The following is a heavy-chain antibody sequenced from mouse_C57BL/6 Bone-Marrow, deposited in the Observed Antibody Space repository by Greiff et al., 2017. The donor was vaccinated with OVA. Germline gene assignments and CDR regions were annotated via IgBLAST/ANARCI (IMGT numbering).Heavy chain of an antibody. CDR1: GFTFSDAW. V-gene: IGHV6-6*01. CDR2: IRNKANNHAT. J-gene: IGHJ1*03. CDR3: TRRGRGYFDV. Sequence: DVKLVASGGGLVQPGGSMKLSCAASGFTFSDAWMDWVRQSPEKGLEWVAEIRNKANNHATYYAESVKGRFTISRDDSKSSVYLQMKRVRDEDTGIYYCTRRGRGYFDVWGTGTTVTVSS.